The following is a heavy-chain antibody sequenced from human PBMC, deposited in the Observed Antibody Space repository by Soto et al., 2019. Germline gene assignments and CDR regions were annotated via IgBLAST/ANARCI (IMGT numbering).Heavy chain of an antibody. CDR3: ARGGSGSYFWYFDL. J-gene: IGHJ2*01. CDR1: GFPFSRYE. CDR2: ISSSSSTL. V-gene: IGHV3-48*03. Sequence: GVSLRLSCAYSGFPFSRYEMNWVRQAPGKGLEWVSYISSSSSTLYYADSVKGRFTISRDNAKNSLYLQMNSLRAEDTAVYYCARGGSGSYFWYFDLWGRGTLVTVSS. D-gene: IGHD1-26*01.